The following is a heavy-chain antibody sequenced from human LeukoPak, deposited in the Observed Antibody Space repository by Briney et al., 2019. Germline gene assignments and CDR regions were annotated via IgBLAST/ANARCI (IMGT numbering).Heavy chain of an antibody. CDR3: ARGSSGWYVGY. CDR1: GFTFSGSP. CDR2: ISADGYNE. J-gene: IGHJ4*02. V-gene: IGHV3-30*04. D-gene: IGHD6-19*01. Sequence: GRSLRLSCAASGFTFSGSPIHWVRQAPGKGLEWVAVISADGYNEYYADSVKGRFTISRDNSKNTVFLQMNSLRTEDTAVYYCARGSSGWYVGYWGQGTLVTVSS.